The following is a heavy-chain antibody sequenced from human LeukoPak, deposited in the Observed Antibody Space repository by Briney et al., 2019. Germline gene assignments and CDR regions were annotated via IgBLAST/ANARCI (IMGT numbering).Heavy chain of an antibody. CDR2: ISGSGGST. CDR3: AKVYHSSSWGYNPYYFDY. V-gene: IGHV3-23*01. J-gene: IGHJ4*02. CDR1: GFTFSSYG. D-gene: IGHD6-13*01. Sequence: GGTLRLSCAASGFTFSSYGMSWVRQAPGKGLEWVSAISGSGGSTYYADSVKGQFTISRDNSKNTLYLQMNSLRAEDTAVYYCAKVYHSSSWGYNPYYFDYWGQGTLVTVSS.